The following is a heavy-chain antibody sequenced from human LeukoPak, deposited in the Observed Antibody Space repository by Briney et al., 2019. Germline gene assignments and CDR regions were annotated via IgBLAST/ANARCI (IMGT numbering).Heavy chain of an antibody. CDR1: GFPFSNYW. J-gene: IGHJ4*02. V-gene: IGHV3-74*01. CDR2: VNSDGSTT. Sequence: PWGSMRLSCAASGFPFSNYWMHWVCQAPGKGLVWVSRVNSDGSTTNYADSVKGRFTISRDNAEYTLYMRMNSLRPEDTAVYYCARGYYSSSRFDFWGQGTLVTVSS. D-gene: IGHD6-13*01. CDR3: ARGYYSSSRFDF.